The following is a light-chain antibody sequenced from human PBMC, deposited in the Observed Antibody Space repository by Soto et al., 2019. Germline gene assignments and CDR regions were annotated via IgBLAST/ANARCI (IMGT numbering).Light chain of an antibody. CDR2: EVT. CDR1: SSDVGGYNY. J-gene: IGLJ1*01. V-gene: IGLV2-14*01. Sequence: QSVLTQPASVSGSPGQSITISCTGTSSDVGGYNYVSWFQHRPGKAPELMIYEVTNRPSGVPNRFSASKSGNTASLTISGLQAEDEAYYFCSSYTDNGSLYVFGTGTKVTV. CDR3: SSYTDNGSLYV.